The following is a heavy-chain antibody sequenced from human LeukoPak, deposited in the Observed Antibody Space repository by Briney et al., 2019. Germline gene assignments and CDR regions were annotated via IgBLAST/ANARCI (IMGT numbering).Heavy chain of an antibody. CDR3: ARGGGLDV. D-gene: IGHD3-16*01. V-gene: IGHV3-11*03. CDR2: ISSGTINHS. Sequence: GGSLRLSCKASGFIFGDYYMNWIRQAPGKGLECLSYISSGTINHSNYADSVKGRFTISRDNARNSLYLQMSNLRAEDTAVYFCARGGGLDVWGQGATVTVSS. CDR1: GFIFGDYY. J-gene: IGHJ6*02.